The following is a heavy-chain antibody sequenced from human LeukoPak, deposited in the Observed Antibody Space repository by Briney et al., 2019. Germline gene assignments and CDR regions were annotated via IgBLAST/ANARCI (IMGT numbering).Heavy chain of an antibody. Sequence: SETLSLTCTVSSASISTYYWSWIRQPPGKGLKWIGYIYHSGPSNYNPSLKSRVAMSVDTSKSQFSLSLTSVTTADTAVYYCAKAAKFYYGSQTYYYFDYWGQGILVTVSS. CDR1: SASISTYY. CDR3: AKAAKFYYGSQTYYYFDY. CDR2: IYHSGPS. V-gene: IGHV4-59*01. D-gene: IGHD3-10*01. J-gene: IGHJ4*02.